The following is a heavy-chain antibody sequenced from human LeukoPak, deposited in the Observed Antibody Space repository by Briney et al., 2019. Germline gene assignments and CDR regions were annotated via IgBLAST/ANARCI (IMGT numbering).Heavy chain of an antibody. CDR2: INQDGGQK. D-gene: IGHD3-22*01. CDR3: AREGTPYSSDY. J-gene: IGHJ4*02. CDR1: GFTFSSYW. V-gene: IGHV3-7*01. Sequence: GGSLRLSCAASGFTFSSYWMRWVRQAPGKGLEWVANINQDGGQKNYMDSVKGRFTDSRDNAGNSLFLQMNSLRVEDTAVYYCAREGTPYSSDYWGQGTLITVSS.